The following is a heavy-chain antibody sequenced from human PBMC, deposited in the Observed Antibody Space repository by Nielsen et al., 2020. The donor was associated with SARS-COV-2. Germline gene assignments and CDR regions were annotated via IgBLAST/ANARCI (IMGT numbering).Heavy chain of an antibody. V-gene: IGHV1-8*01. CDR2: MNPNSDNT. CDR1: GYTFTSYD. CDR3: ASKGDTAMADYYYYGMDV. J-gene: IGHJ6*02. D-gene: IGHD5-18*01. Sequence: ASVKVSCKASGYTFTSYDINWVRQATGQGLEWMGWMNPNSDNTGYAQKFQGRVTMTRNTSISTAYMELSSLRSEDTAVYYCASKGDTAMADYYYYGMDVWGQGTTVTVSS.